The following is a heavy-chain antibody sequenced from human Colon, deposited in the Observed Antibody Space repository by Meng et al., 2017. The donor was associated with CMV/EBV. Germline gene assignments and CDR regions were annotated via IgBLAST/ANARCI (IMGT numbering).Heavy chain of an antibody. D-gene: IGHD2-2*01. J-gene: IGHJ5*02. CDR1: RGTFSGYE. CDR3: ARRGYCSSTRCWFDP. Sequence: VWRGTFSGYERSWLRQPPGKGLEWIGKINHSGSTKYNPSLKSRVTISVDTSKNQFSLKLSSVTAADTAVYYCARRGYCSSTRCWFDPWGQGTLVTVSS. V-gene: IGHV4-34*01. CDR2: INHSGST.